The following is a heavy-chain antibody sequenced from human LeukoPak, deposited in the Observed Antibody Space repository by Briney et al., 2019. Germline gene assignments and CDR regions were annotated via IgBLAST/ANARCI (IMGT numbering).Heavy chain of an antibody. CDR3: ARGDDYKSTLFDY. Sequence: SETLSLTCTVSGASITRYFWNWIRQPPGRELEWIGYISSGGSTNYNPSLKSRVTISIDTSKNQFSLKLTSATAADTAVYYCARGDDYKSTLFDYWGQGTLVTVSS. CDR1: GASITRYF. J-gene: IGHJ4*02. CDR2: ISSGGST. V-gene: IGHV4-59*01. D-gene: IGHD5-12*01.